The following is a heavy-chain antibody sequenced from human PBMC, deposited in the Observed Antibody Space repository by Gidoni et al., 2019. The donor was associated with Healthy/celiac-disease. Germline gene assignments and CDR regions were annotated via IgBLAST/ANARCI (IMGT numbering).Heavy chain of an antibody. CDR2: IDPSDSYT. CDR1: GYSFTSYC. D-gene: IGHD6-25*01. J-gene: IGHJ4*02. CDR3: ARVAAREHGFDY. V-gene: IGHV5-10-1*01. Sequence: EVQLVHSGAEVNKPGESLRISCKGTGYSFTSYCISWVRQMPGKGLEWMGRIDPSDSYTNYSPSFQGHVTNSADKRISTAYLQWSGLKDADTAMYYCARVAAREHGFDYWGQGTLVTVSS.